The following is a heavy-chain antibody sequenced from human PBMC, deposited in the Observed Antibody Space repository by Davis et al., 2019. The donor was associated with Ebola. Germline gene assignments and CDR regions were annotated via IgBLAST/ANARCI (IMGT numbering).Heavy chain of an antibody. CDR2: IDSDGSST. V-gene: IGHV3-74*01. Sequence: HTGGSLRLSCAASGFTLSNYWMHWVRQAPGKGLVWVSRIDSDGSSTNYADSVKGRFTISRDNAKNTLFLQMNSLRAEDTAVYYCARDPRLYGDLDSWGQGTLVAVSS. D-gene: IGHD4-17*01. J-gene: IGHJ4*02. CDR1: GFTLSNYW. CDR3: ARDPRLYGDLDS.